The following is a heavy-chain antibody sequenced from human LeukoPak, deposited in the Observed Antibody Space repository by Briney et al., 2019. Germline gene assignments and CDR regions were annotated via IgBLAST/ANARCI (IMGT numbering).Heavy chain of an antibody. Sequence: GGSLRLSCAASGFTFSSYAMSWVRQAPGKGLEWVSAISGSGGSTYYADSVKGRFTISRDNAKNSLYLQMNSLRAGDTAVYYCARLVATGAFDIWGQGTMVTVSS. CDR3: ARLVATGAFDI. CDR1: GFTFSSYA. D-gene: IGHD5-12*01. V-gene: IGHV3-23*01. CDR2: ISGSGGST. J-gene: IGHJ3*02.